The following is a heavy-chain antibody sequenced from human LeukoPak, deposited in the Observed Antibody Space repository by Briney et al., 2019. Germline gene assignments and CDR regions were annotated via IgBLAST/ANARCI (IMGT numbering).Heavy chain of an antibody. Sequence: SETLSLTCTVSGGSISSSSYYWGWIRQPPGKGLEWIGSIYYSGSTNYNPSLKSRVTISVDTSKNQFSLKLSSVTAADTAVYYCARHIEYYFDYWGQGTLVTVSS. J-gene: IGHJ4*02. V-gene: IGHV4-39*01. CDR2: IYYSGST. CDR1: GGSISSSSYY. CDR3: ARHIEYYFDY. D-gene: IGHD3-16*02.